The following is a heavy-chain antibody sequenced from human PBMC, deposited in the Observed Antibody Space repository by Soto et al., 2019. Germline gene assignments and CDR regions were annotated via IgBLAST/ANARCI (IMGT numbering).Heavy chain of an antibody. CDR1: GFTFSSYG. CDR3: AKYVLMGYSYAHDAFDI. Sequence: QVQLVESGGGVVQPGRSLRLSCAASGFTFSSYGMHWVRQAPGKGLEWVAVISYDGSNKYYADSVKGRFTISRDNSKNTLYLQMNSLRAEDTAVYYCAKYVLMGYSYAHDAFDILGQWTMVTASS. V-gene: IGHV3-30*18. CDR2: ISYDGSNK. D-gene: IGHD5-18*01. J-gene: IGHJ3*02.